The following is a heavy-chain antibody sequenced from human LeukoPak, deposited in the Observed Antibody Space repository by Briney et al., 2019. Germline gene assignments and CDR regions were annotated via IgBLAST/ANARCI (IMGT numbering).Heavy chain of an antibody. CDR1: GYTFTSYD. Sequence: ASVKVSCKASGYTFTSYDINWVRQATGQGLEWMGWMNPYSGNTGYAQKFQGRVTMTRNTSISTAYMELSSLRSEDTAVYYCARGRLLWFGELLKFFYYYYGMDVWGQGTTVTVSS. J-gene: IGHJ6*02. CDR3: ARGRLLWFGELLKFFYYYYGMDV. CDR2: MNPYSGNT. D-gene: IGHD3-10*01. V-gene: IGHV1-8*01.